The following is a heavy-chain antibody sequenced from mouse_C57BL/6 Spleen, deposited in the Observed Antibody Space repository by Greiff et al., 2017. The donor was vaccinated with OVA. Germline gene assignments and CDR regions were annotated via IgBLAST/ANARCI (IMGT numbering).Heavy chain of an antibody. D-gene: IGHD3-1*01. CDR2: IYPGSGNT. CDR3: ARSQFGYYFDY. Sequence: VQLQESGAELVRPGASVKLSCKASGYTFTDYYINWVKQRPGQGLEWIARIYPGSGNTYYNEKFKGKATLTAEKSSSTAYMQLSSLTSEDSAVYFCARSQFGYYFDYWGQGTTLTVSS. CDR1: GYTFTDYY. V-gene: IGHV1-76*01. J-gene: IGHJ2*01.